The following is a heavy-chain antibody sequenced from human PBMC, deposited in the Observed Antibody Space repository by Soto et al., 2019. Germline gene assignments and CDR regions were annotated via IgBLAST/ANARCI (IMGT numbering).Heavy chain of an antibody. Sequence: PGESLKISCKASGYSFTTYWIGWVRQMPGKGLEWMGIIYPDDSETKYSPSFQGQVTISADKSITTAYLQWNSLKASDTAMYYCARLTYGGYYFDYWGQGTPVTVSS. CDR1: GYSFTTYW. CDR2: IYPDDSET. J-gene: IGHJ4*02. CDR3: ARLTYGGYYFDY. V-gene: IGHV5-51*01. D-gene: IGHD4-17*01.